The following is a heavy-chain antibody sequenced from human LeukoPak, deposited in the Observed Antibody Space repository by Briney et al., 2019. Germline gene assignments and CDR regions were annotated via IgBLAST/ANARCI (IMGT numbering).Heavy chain of an antibody. CDR1: GGSISSGDYY. Sequence: SETLSLTCTVSGGSISSGDYYWSWIRQPPGKGLEWIGYIYYSGSTYYNPSLKSRVTISVDTSNNQFSLKLSSVTAADTAVYYCARRGILEMATTLDYWGQGTLVTVSS. CDR3: ARRGILEMATTLDY. CDR2: IYYSGST. V-gene: IGHV4-30-4*01. J-gene: IGHJ4*02. D-gene: IGHD5-24*01.